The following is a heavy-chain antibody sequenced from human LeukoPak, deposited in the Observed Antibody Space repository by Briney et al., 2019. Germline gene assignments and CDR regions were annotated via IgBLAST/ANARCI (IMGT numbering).Heavy chain of an antibody. CDR2: INSDGTST. Sequence: GGSLRLSCAGSGFTFSDYWIHWVRQAPGKGLVWVSRINSDGTSTSYADPVKGRFTVSRDNAKNTVFLQMDTLGAEDTAVYYCARMIAGYSSRLHAFDVWGQGTMVAVSS. J-gene: IGHJ3*01. CDR3: ARMIAGYSSRLHAFDV. D-gene: IGHD2-2*01. CDR1: GFTFSDYW. V-gene: IGHV3-74*01.